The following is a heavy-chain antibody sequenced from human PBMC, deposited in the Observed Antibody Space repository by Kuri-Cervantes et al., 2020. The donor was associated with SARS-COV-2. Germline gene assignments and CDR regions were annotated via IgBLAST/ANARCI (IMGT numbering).Heavy chain of an antibody. Sequence: GESLKISCAASGFSFSTYAMHWVRQAPGKGLEWVAGMSYDGGKIYYADSLKGRFTISRDNSKNTLYVQMVSLRPEDTAVYYCAREPTINWSDIGNSLDVWGKGTAVTGAS. J-gene: IGHJ6*04. V-gene: IGHV3-30*04. D-gene: IGHD1-20*01. CDR1: GFSFSTYA. CDR3: AREPTINWSDIGNSLDV. CDR2: MSYDGGKI.